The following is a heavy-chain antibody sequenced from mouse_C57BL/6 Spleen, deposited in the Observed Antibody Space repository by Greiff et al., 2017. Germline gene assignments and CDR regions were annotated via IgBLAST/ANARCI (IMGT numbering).Heavy chain of an antibody. Sequence: VQLQQPGAELVKPGASVKLSCKASGYTFTSYWMQWVKQRPGQGLEWIGEIDPSDSYTNYNQKFKGKATLTVDTSSSTAYMQLSSLTSEDSAVYYFARKGLRAYWGQGTTLTVSS. CDR2: IDPSDSYT. V-gene: IGHV1-50*01. CDR3: ARKGLRAY. D-gene: IGHD3-1*01. J-gene: IGHJ2*01. CDR1: GYTFTSYW.